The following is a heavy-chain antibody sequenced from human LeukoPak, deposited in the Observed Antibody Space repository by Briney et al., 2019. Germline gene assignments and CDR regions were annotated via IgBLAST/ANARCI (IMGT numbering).Heavy chain of an antibody. CDR3: ARLGLANAFDI. CDR2: INLNSGGT. Sequence: GASVKVSCKASGYTFTGYYMHWVRQAPGQGLEWMGWINLNSGGTNYAQKFQGRVTMTRDTSISTAYMELSRLRSDDTAVYYCARLGLANAFDIWGQGTMVTVSS. V-gene: IGHV1-2*02. CDR1: GYTFTGYY. J-gene: IGHJ3*02. D-gene: IGHD2-21*01.